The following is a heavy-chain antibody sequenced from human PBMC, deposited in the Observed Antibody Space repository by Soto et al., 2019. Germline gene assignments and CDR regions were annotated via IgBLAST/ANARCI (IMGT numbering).Heavy chain of an antibody. V-gene: IGHV3-48*01. CDR2: ISSSSSTI. J-gene: IGHJ4*02. D-gene: IGHD5-18*01. CDR3: ARGGYSYGLFY. Sequence: PGGSLRLSCAASGFTFDDDAMDWVRQAPGKGLEWVSYISSSSSTIYYADSVKGRFTISRDNAKNSLYLQMNSLRAEDTAVYYCARGGYSYGLFYWGQGTLVTVSS. CDR1: GFTFDDDA.